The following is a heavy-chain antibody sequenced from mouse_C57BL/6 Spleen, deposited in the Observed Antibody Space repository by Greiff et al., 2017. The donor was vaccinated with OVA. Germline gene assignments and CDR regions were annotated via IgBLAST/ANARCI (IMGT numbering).Heavy chain of an antibody. CDR1: GFNIKDYY. V-gene: IGHV14-2*01. J-gene: IGHJ1*03. CDR2: IDPEDGET. D-gene: IGHD2-4*01. CDR3: ARSEDYDYFDV. Sequence: DVKLVESGAELVKPGASVKLSCTASGFNIKDYYMHWVKQRTEQGLEWIGRIDPEDGETKYAPKFQGKATITADTSSNTAYLQLSSLTSEDTAVYYGARSEDYDYFDVGGTGTTVTGSS.